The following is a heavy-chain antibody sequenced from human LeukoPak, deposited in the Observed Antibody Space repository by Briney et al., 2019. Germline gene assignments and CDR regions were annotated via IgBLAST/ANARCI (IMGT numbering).Heavy chain of an antibody. V-gene: IGHV3-48*03. CDR2: IDAGATST. CDR3: VRGRLLRSTKYLDY. CDR1: GFPVNKYE. D-gene: IGHD2-21*02. J-gene: IGHJ4*02. Sequence: GGSLRLSCAASGFPVNKYEMHWVRQAPGKGLEWVSYIDAGATSTNYADSVWGRFTLSRDNAQNSVHLQMNSLRDEDTAVYYCVRGRLLRSTKYLDYWGQGALVTVSS.